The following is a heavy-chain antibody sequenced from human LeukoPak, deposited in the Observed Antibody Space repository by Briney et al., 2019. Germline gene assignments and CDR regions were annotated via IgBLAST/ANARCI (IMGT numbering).Heavy chain of an antibody. Sequence: PGGSLRLSCAASGYTFSNYYMSWIRQAPGKGLEWVSYISSSSYTNYADSVKGRFTISRDNAKNSLYLQMNSLRAEDTAVYYCARSPTYQLVYDYWGQGTPVTVSS. V-gene: IGHV3-11*06. D-gene: IGHD2-2*02. J-gene: IGHJ4*02. CDR1: GYTFSNYY. CDR2: ISSSSYT. CDR3: ARSPTYQLVYDY.